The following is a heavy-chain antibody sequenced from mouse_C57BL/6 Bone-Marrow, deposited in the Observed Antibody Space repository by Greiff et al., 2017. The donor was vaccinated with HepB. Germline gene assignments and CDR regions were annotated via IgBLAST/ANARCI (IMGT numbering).Heavy chain of an antibody. CDR2: IDPETGGT. CDR3: TRLCPWYFDV. V-gene: IGHV1-15*01. Sequence: QVQLKQSGAELVRPGASVTLSCKASGYTFTDYEMHWVKQTPVHGLEWIGAIDPETGGTAYNQKFKGKAILTADKSSSTAYMELRSLTSEDSAVYYCTRLCPWYFDVWGTGTTVTVSS. J-gene: IGHJ1*03. D-gene: IGHD6-5*01. CDR1: GYTFTDYE.